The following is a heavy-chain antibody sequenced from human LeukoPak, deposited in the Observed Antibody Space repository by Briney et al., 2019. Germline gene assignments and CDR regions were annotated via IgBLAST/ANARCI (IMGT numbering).Heavy chain of an antibody. CDR1: GNTLSSYW. Sequence: GESLKISCKASGNTLSSYWIGWVRQKPGKGLEWMGIIYPHDSDTRYGPSFQGQVTISIDKSIGTAFLQWSSLKASDTAMYYCARTIFYDSSGFYDNYYFDSWGQGTLLTVSS. V-gene: IGHV5-51*01. D-gene: IGHD3-22*01. CDR2: IYPHDSDT. J-gene: IGHJ4*02. CDR3: ARTIFYDSSGFYDNYYFDS.